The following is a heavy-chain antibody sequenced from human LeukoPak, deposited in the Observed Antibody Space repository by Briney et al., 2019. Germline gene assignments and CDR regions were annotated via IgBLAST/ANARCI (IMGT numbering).Heavy chain of an antibody. CDR2: IIPIFGTA. J-gene: IGHJ4*02. Sequence: ASVKVSCKASGGTFSSYAISWVRQAPGQGLEWMGGIIPIFGTANYAQKFQGRVTITADESTSTAYMELSSLRSEDTAVYYCARLRGDYSNLIFDYWGQGTLVTVSS. V-gene: IGHV1-69*13. D-gene: IGHD4-11*01. CDR1: GGTFSSYA. CDR3: ARLRGDYSNLIFDY.